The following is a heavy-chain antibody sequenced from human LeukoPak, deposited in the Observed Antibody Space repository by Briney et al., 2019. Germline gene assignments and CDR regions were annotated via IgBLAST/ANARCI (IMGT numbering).Heavy chain of an antibody. V-gene: IGHV4-59*08. J-gene: IGHJ5*02. D-gene: IGHD2-2*01. Sequence: PSETLSLTCTVSSGSRINYYWSWIRQPPGKGLEWVGYIFYSGATYYNPSLESRVTISVDTSNDQFSLNLKFVTAADTAVYFCARHDAVPAIRRGFDLWGQGTLVTVSS. CDR3: ARHDAVPAIRRGFDL. CDR1: SGSRINYY. CDR2: IFYSGAT.